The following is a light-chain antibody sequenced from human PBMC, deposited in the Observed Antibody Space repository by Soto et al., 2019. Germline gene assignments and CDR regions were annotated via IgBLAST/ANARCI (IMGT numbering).Light chain of an antibody. Sequence: QSVLTQPRSVSGSPGQSVTISCTGTSSDVGGYDYVSWYQQHPGKAPKLMIYDVRERPSGVPDRFSGSKSGNTASLTISGLQAEDEADYFCCSYAGSYTALFGGGTKLTVL. CDR3: CSYAGSYTAL. J-gene: IGLJ2*01. CDR2: DVR. CDR1: SSDVGGYDY. V-gene: IGLV2-11*01.